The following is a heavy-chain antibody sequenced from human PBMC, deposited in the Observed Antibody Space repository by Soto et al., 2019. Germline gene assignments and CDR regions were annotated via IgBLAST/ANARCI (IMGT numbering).Heavy chain of an antibody. CDR3: TRDASRDSSARGWFDP. V-gene: IGHV3-21*02. Sequence: EVQLVESGGGLSNPGGPRSPPCAPSGSTFRSFTMNWVRQAPGKGLEWVSTISSNSAYIYYTDALRGRFTISRDNAKNSLHLQMNSLRAEDTAVYYCTRDASRDSSARGWFDPWGPGTLVTVSS. J-gene: IGHJ5*02. D-gene: IGHD6-13*01. CDR2: ISSNSAYI. CDR1: GSTFRSFT.